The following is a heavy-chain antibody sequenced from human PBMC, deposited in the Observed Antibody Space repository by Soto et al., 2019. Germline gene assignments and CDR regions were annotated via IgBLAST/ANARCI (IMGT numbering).Heavy chain of an antibody. V-gene: IGHV3-30*03. CDR2: ISYDGRDK. CDR3: ASCSGGSCYVQGFDY. J-gene: IGHJ4*02. D-gene: IGHD2-15*01. Sequence: GGSLRLSCAASGFTFTSCGMHWFRQAPGKGLEWVAVISYDGRDKYYTDSVKGRFTISRDNSKNTLYLQMNSLRPDDTAVYYCASCSGGSCYVQGFDYWGQGTLVTVSS. CDR1: GFTFTSCG.